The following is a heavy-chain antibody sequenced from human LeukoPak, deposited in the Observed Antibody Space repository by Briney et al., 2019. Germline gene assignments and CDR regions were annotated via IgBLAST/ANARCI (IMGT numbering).Heavy chain of an antibody. D-gene: IGHD2-15*01. J-gene: IGHJ5*02. CDR3: ARRGGYCSGGTCYPNNWFDP. CDR2: IYPADSDT. Sequence: GESLKISCKGSGYSFTSYWIGWVRQMPGKGLEWMGIIYPADSDTRYSPSFQGQVTISADKSISTAYLQWSSLKASDTAMYYCARRGGYCSGGTCYPNNWFDPWGQGTLVTVSS. CDR1: GYSFTSYW. V-gene: IGHV5-51*01.